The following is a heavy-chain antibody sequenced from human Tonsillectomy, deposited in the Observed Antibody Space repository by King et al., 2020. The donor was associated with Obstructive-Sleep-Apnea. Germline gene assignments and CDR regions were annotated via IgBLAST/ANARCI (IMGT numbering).Heavy chain of an antibody. J-gene: IGHJ4*02. CDR2: IYYTGSA. CDR3: ARDPRSDRSGSYYFDY. Sequence: QLQESGPGLVKPSQTLSLTCTFSGGSISSGDFYWSWLRQPPGKGLEWIGYIYYTGSAYYNPSLKSRVIISVDTSKNQFSLKLSSVTAADTAVYYCARDPRSDRSGSYYFDYWGLGTLVSVSS. V-gene: IGHV4-30-4*01. D-gene: IGHD3-22*01. CDR1: GGSISSGDFY.